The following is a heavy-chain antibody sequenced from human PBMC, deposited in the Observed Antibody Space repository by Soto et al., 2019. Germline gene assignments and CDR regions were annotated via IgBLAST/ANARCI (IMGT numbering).Heavy chain of an antibody. Sequence: GASVKVSCKASGYAFTSYGISWVRQAPGQGLEWMGWISAYNGNTNYAQKLQGRVTMTTDTSTSTAYMELRSLRSDDTAVYYCARSPSPDIVVVPAAGPDYWGQGTLVTVSS. J-gene: IGHJ4*02. CDR1: GYAFTSYG. CDR3: ARSPSPDIVVVPAAGPDY. D-gene: IGHD2-2*01. CDR2: ISAYNGNT. V-gene: IGHV1-18*01.